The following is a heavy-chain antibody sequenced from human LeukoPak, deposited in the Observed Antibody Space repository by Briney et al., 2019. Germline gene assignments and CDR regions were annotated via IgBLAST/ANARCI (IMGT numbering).Heavy chain of an antibody. CDR3: AKEGKEKQQLFGSDAFDI. CDR1: GFTFSSYG. D-gene: IGHD6-13*01. V-gene: IGHV3-30*18. J-gene: IGHJ3*02. CDR2: ISYDGSNK. Sequence: GGSLRLSCAASGFTFSSYGMHWVRQAPGKGLEWVAVISYDGSNKYYADSVKGRFTISRDNSKNTLYLQMNSLRAEDTAVYYCAKEGKEKQQLFGSDAFDIWGQGTMVTVSS.